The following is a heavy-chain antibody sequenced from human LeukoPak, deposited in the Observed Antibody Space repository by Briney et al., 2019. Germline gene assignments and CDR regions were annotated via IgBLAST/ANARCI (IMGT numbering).Heavy chain of an antibody. Sequence: GGSLRLSCAASGFTISNYWMHWVRQAPGKGLVWVSRINSDGSITTYADSVKGRFTISRDNAKNTLYLQMNSLRAEDTAVYYCARALGSPLDYWGQGTLVTVSS. CDR3: ARALGSPLDY. J-gene: IGHJ4*02. V-gene: IGHV3-74*01. D-gene: IGHD1-26*01. CDR1: GFTISNYW. CDR2: INSDGSIT.